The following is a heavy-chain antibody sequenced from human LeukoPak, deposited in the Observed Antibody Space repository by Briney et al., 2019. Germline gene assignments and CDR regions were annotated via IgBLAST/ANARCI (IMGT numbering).Heavy chain of an antibody. V-gene: IGHV3-30-3*01. CDR3: GRNTYHIVVVTAIGY. CDR2: ISYDGSNK. J-gene: IGHJ4*02. Sequence: GRSLRLSCAASGFTFCNYAMQWVRQAPGKGLEWVAVISYDGSNKYYADSVKGRFTISRDNSKNTLYLQMNSLRAEDTAVYYCGRNTYHIVVVTAIGYWGQGTLVTVSS. CDR1: GFTFCNYA. D-gene: IGHD2-21*02.